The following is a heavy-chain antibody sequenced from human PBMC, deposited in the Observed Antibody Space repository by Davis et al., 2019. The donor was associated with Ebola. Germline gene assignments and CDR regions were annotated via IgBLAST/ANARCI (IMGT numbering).Heavy chain of an antibody. CDR3: ARGRIAARTFDY. V-gene: IGHV4-59*12. D-gene: IGHD6-6*01. CDR1: GGSISSYY. J-gene: IGHJ4*02. CDR2: IYYSGST. Sequence: PSETLSLTCTVSGGSISSYYWSWIRQPPGKGLEWIGYIYYSGSTNYNPSLKSRVTISVDTSKNQFSLKLSSVTAADTAVYYCARGRIAARTFDYWGQGTLVTVSS.